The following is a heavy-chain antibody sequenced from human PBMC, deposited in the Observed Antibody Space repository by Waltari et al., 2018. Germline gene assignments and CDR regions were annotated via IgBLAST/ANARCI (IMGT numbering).Heavy chain of an antibody. CDR3: AREYCGGDCRLFDY. Sequence: LVQSGAEVLEPGASVQVSCKASSDAVTEHHTHWVRQAPGQGLEWMGWVNPNGGGTKYAQRFAGRIILTWDTSISTAYMAFSGLTSADTAVYFCAREYCGGDCRLFDYWGQGTLVTVSS. CDR2: VNPNGGGT. J-gene: IGHJ4*02. V-gene: IGHV1-2*02. D-gene: IGHD2-21*02. CDR1: SDAVTEHH.